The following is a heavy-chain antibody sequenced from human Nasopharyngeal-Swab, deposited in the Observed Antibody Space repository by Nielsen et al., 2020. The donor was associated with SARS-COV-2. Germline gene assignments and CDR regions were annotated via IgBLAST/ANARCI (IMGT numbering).Heavy chain of an antibody. CDR3: ATGQVWSGYYTGIVDH. CDR2: IYSGGST. CDR1: GFTVSSNS. V-gene: IGHV3-53*01. D-gene: IGHD3-3*01. Sequence: GGSLRLSCAASGFTVSSNSMSWVRQAPGQGLEWVSVIYSGGSTYYADSVKGRFTISRDNSKNTLYLQMNSLRAEDTAVYYCATGQVWSGYYTGIVDHWGQGTLVTVSS. J-gene: IGHJ4*02.